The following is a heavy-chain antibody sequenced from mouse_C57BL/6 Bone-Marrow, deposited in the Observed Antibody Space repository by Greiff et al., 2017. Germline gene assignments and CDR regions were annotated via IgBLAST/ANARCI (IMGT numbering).Heavy chain of an antibody. CDR3: AREMTEAY. V-gene: IGHV1-22*01. CDR1: GYTFTDYN. Sequence: VHVKQSGPELVKPGASVKMSCKASGYTFTDYNMHWVKQSHGKSLEWIGYINPNNGGTSYNQKFKGKATLTVNKSSSTAYMQLRSLTSEDSAVYYCAREMTEAYWGQGTLVTVSA. D-gene: IGHD2-13*01. J-gene: IGHJ3*01. CDR2: INPNNGGT.